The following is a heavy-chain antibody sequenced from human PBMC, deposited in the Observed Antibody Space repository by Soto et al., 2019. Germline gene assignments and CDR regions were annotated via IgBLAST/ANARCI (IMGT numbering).Heavy chain of an antibody. V-gene: IGHV3-53*01. CDR3: ASRAYSGPTGLFDY. J-gene: IGHJ4*02. D-gene: IGHD5-12*01. Sequence: HPGGSLRLSCAASGFTVSSNYMSWVRQAPGKGLEWVSVIYSGGSTYYADSVKGRFTISRDNSKNTLYLQMNSLRAEDTAVYYCASRAYSGPTGLFDYWGQGTLVTVSS. CDR1: GFTVSSNY. CDR2: IYSGGST.